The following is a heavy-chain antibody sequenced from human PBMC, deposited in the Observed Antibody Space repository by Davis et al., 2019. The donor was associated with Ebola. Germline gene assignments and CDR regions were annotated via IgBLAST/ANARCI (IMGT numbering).Heavy chain of an antibody. CDR2: INPNSGGT. J-gene: IGHJ5*02. Sequence: ASVKVSCKASGYTFTGYYMHWVRQAPGQGLEWMGWINPNSGGTNYAQKFQGWVTMTRDTSISTAYMELSRLRSDDTAVYYCARDRYRGSGWLGPWGQGTLVTVSS. CDR3: ARDRYRGSGWLGP. D-gene: IGHD6-19*01. CDR1: GYTFTGYY. V-gene: IGHV1-2*04.